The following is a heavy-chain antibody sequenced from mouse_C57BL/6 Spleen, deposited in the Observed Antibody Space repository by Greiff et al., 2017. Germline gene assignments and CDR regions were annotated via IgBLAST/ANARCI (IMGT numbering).Heavy chain of an antibody. CDR1: GFSLTSYG. Sequence: QVQLKESGPGLVQPSQSLSITCTVSGFSLTSYGVHWVRQSPGKGLEWLGVIWSGGSTDYNAAFISRLSISKDNSKSQVFFKMNRLQADDTAIYYCSRNDYDGAYWGQGTLVTVSA. CDR2: IWSGGST. D-gene: IGHD2-4*01. J-gene: IGHJ3*01. V-gene: IGHV2-2*01. CDR3: SRNDYDGAY.